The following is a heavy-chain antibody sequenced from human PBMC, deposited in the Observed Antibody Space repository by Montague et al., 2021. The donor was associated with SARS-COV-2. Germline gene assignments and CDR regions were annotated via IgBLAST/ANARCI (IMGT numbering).Heavy chain of an antibody. V-gene: IGHV4-39*01. CDR1: GGSITSTAYY. CDR2: ISYAGRT. Sequence: SETLSLTCTVSGGSITSTAYYWAWIRQSPGEGLEWIGSISYAGRTYYNPSLRSRVSFSMDTSQNHFSLSLTSVTAADTAVYFCARQLHSYCSTKKCYPCYFEVWGQGALVTVSS. J-gene: IGHJ4*03. CDR3: ARQLHSYCSTKKCYPCYFEV. D-gene: IGHD2-2*01.